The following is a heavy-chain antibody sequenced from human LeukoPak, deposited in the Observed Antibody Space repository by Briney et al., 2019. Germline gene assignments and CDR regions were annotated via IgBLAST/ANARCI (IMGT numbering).Heavy chain of an antibody. D-gene: IGHD3-9*01. J-gene: IGHJ4*02. CDR3: AKVNDILTESANYYFDY. V-gene: IGHV3-9*01. CDR1: GFTFDDYA. Sequence: GGSLRLSCAASGFTFDDYAMHWVRQAPGKGLEWVSGISWNSGTIGYADSVKGRFTISRDNAKNSLYLHMNSLRAEDTALYYCAKVNDILTESANYYFDYWGQGTLVTVSS. CDR2: ISWNSGTI.